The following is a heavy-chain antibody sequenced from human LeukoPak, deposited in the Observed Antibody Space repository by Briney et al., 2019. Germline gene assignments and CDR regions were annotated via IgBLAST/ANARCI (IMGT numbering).Heavy chain of an antibody. V-gene: IGHV3-30-3*01. Sequence: GGSLRLSCAASGFTFSSHAMHWVRQAPGKGLEWVAVISYDGSNEYYADSVKGRFTISRDNSKNTLYLQMNSLRAEDTAMYYCARAYDSSAYRTNWFDPWGQGTLVTVSS. D-gene: IGHD3-22*01. CDR1: GFTFSSHA. CDR3: ARAYDSSAYRTNWFDP. J-gene: IGHJ5*02. CDR2: ISYDGSNE.